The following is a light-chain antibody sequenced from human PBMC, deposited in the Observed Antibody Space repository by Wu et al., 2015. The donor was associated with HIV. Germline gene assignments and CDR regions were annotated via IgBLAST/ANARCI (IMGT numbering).Light chain of an antibody. CDR3: QHYGSSFT. V-gene: IGKV3-20*01. Sequence: EIVMTQSPATLSVSPGERATLSCGASQSVSSNYIAWYQQKPGQAPRLLIYGATSRAAGIPDRFSGSGSGTDFSLIISGLEPEDFAVYYCQHYGSSFTFGPGTKVEIK. CDR1: QSVSSNY. J-gene: IGKJ3*01. CDR2: GAT.